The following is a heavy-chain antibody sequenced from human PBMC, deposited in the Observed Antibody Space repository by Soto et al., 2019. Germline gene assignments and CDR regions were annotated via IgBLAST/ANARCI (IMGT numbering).Heavy chain of an antibody. CDR3: ARDVGSLDS. D-gene: IGHD1-26*01. Sequence: QVHLVEFGGGLVRPGGSLRLSCAASGFRFSDYYMSWLRQAPGKGLEWVSYISMSGTTIYYADSVKGRFTISRDNATNSLYLQLNSLRAVDTAVYYCARDVGSLDSWGQGTLVTVSS. CDR2: ISMSGTTI. V-gene: IGHV3-11*01. CDR1: GFRFSDYY. J-gene: IGHJ4*02.